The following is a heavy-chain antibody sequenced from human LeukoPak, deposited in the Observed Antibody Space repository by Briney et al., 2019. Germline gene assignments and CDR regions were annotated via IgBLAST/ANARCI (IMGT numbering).Heavy chain of an antibody. CDR1: GGSISSSSYY. CDR2: IYYSGST. D-gene: IGHD3-22*01. CDR3: ARGGGWGMIVDEDYFDY. J-gene: IGHJ4*02. Sequence: TSETLSLTCTVSGGSISSSSYYWGWIRQPPGKGLEWIGYIYYSGSTYYNPSLKSRVTISVDTSKNQFSLKLSSVTAADTAVYYCARGGGWGMIVDEDYFDYWGQGTLVTVSS. V-gene: IGHV4-30-4*08.